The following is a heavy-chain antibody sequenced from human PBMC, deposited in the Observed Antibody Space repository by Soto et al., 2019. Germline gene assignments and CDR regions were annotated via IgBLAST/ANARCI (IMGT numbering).Heavy chain of an antibody. CDR3: ATKTVAVAGLD. CDR1: GGSISSESFY. V-gene: IGHV4-4*02. Sequence: QVQLQESGPGLVKPSGTLSLTCSVSGGSISSESFYWSWVRQHPGKGLEWIGEISHGGNTNYNPSLKTRATISLDKSNRQSSLSLSFVSAADTALYYCATKTVAVAGLDWGHGTPVTVSS. CDR2: ISHGGNT. D-gene: IGHD6-19*01. J-gene: IGHJ4*01.